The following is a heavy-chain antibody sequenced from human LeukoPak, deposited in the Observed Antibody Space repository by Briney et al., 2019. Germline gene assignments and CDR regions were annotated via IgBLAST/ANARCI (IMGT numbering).Heavy chain of an antibody. V-gene: IGHV4-38-2*02. CDR1: GYSISSGYY. D-gene: IGHD3-22*01. CDR2: IHNSGQT. J-gene: IGHJ4*02. CDR3: ARVPHCDSNGCYDGGRYCEH. Sequence: SETLSLTCSVSGYSISSGYYWGSIRQPPGKGLAWIGSIHNSGQTYHNPSLKSRITISVDTSKNQFSLKLGSVTAADTAVYYCARVPHCDSNGCYDGGRYCEHWGQGALVTVSS.